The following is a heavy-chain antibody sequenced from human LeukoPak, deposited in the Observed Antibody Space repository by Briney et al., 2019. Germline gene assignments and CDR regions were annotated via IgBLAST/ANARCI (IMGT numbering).Heavy chain of an antibody. V-gene: IGHV1-2*02. CDR1: GYTFTGYY. D-gene: IGHD3-9*01. CDR3: AREYILTAYYGDY. J-gene: IGHJ4*01. Sequence: VASVKVSCKASGYTFTGYYMHWVRQAPGQGLEWMGWINPNSGGTNYAQKFKGRVTMTWDTSISTAYMELSSLRSDDTAVYYCAREYILTAYYGDYWGHGTLVTVSS. CDR2: INPNSGGT.